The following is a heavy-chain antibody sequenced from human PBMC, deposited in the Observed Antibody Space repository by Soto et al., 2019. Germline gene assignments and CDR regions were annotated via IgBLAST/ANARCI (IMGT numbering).Heavy chain of an antibody. V-gene: IGHV3-23*01. Sequence: EMQLLESGGGLVQPGGSMRLSCAASEFTFSSYAMSWVRQAPGKGLEWVSAISGSGGSTYYADSVKGRFTISRDNSKNTLYLQMNSLRAEDTAVYYCSKNSATMNFDYWGQGTLFTVSS. D-gene: IGHD5-12*01. CDR3: SKNSATMNFDY. CDR1: EFTFSSYA. J-gene: IGHJ4*02. CDR2: ISGSGGST.